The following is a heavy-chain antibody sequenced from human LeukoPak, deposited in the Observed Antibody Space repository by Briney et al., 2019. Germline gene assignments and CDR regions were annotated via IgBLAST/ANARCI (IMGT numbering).Heavy chain of an antibody. CDR2: ISYDGSNK. CDR3: AREKRDGNIPWYFDY. D-gene: IGHD5-24*01. Sequence: GGSLRLSCAASGFTFSSYAMHWVRQAPGKGLEWVAVISYDGSNKSYADSVKGRFTISRDNSKNTLYLQMNSLRAEDTAVYYCAREKRDGNIPWYFDYWGQGTLVTVSS. V-gene: IGHV3-30-3*01. J-gene: IGHJ4*02. CDR1: GFTFSSYA.